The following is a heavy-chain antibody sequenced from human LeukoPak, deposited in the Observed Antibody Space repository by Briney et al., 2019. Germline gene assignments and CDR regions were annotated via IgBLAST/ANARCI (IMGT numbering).Heavy chain of an antibody. CDR3: AKDSSSGYIYYFDY. CDR2: ISGSGGST. V-gene: IGHV3-23*01. J-gene: IGHJ4*02. CDR1: GFTFSSYA. Sequence: GGSLRLSCAASGFTFSSYAMSWVRQAPGKGLEWVSAISGSGGSTYYADSVKGRFTISRDNSKSTLYLQMNSLRAEDTAVYYCAKDSSSGYIYYFDYWGQGTLVTVSS. D-gene: IGHD3-22*01.